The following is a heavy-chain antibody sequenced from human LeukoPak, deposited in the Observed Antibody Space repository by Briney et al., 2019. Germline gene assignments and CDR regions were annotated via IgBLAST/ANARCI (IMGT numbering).Heavy chain of an antibody. Sequence: ASVKVSCKASGGTFSSYAISWVRQAPGQGLEWMGGIIPIFGTANYAQKFQGRVTITADESTSTAYMELSSLRSEDTAVYYCARDERFDCGGDCPFDYWGQGTLATVSS. CDR2: IIPIFGTA. D-gene: IGHD2-21*01. CDR3: ARDERFDCGGDCPFDY. V-gene: IGHV1-69*01. CDR1: GGTFSSYA. J-gene: IGHJ4*02.